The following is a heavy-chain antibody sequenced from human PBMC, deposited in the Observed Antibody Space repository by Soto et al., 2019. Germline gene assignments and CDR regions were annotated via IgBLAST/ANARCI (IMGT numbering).Heavy chain of an antibody. CDR2: IYYSGST. J-gene: IGHJ6*03. CDR1: GGSISSYY. D-gene: IGHD3-3*01. Sequence: SETLSLTCTVAGGSISSYYWSWIRKPPGKGLEWIGYIYYSGSTNYNPSLKSRVTISVDTSKNQFSLKLSSVTAADTAVYYCAVIRPFWSGYVDYYYYYMDVWGKGTTVTVSS. CDR3: AVIRPFWSGYVDYYYYYMDV. V-gene: IGHV4-59*01.